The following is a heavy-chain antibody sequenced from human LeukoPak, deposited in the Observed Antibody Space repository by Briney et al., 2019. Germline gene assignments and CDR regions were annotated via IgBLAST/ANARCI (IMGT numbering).Heavy chain of an antibody. V-gene: IGHV3-53*01. J-gene: IGHJ3*02. Sequence: GGSLRLSCAASGFTVSSNFMNWVRQAPGKGLEWVSDYADSVKGRFTISRDNSKNTLYLQMNSLRAEDTAVYYCARDLLGGGTFDIWGQGTIVTVSS. CDR3: ARDLLGGGTFDI. CDR1: GFTVSSNF. D-gene: IGHD3-16*01.